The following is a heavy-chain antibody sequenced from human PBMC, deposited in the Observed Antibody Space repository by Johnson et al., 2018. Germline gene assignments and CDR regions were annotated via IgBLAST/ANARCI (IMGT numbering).Heavy chain of an antibody. D-gene: IGHD4-17*01. Sequence: VELGEAGGALVQPGGSLRLSCVASGFTMDTYSMSWVRQAPGKGLEWVSDISRRNIHYADSVKGRFIISRDSAQNSLSLQMNSLRAEDTAVYYCARERGGVTNAFDIWGQGTMVTVSS. CDR3: ARERGGVTNAFDI. J-gene: IGHJ3*02. CDR1: GFTMDTYS. CDR2: ISRRNI. V-gene: IGHV3-48*01.